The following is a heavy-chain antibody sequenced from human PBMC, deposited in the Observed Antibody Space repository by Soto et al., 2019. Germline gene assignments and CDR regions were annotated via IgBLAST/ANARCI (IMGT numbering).Heavy chain of an antibody. CDR1: GDSVSSNSAA. J-gene: IGHJ6*02. Sequence: SQTLSLTCAISGDSVSSNSAAWNWIRQSPSRGLEWLGRTYYRSKWYNDYAVSVKSRITINPDTSKNQFSLQLNSVTPEDMAVYYCARDLRRIAVGDYYYYGMDVWGQGTTVTVSS. CDR3: ARDLRRIAVGDYYYYGMDV. CDR2: TYYRSKWYN. V-gene: IGHV6-1*01. D-gene: IGHD6-19*01.